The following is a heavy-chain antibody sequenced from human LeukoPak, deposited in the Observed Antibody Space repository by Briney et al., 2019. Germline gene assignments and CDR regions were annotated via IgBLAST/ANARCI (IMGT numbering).Heavy chain of an antibody. J-gene: IGHJ5*02. CDR1: GFTLSSYS. Sequence: PGGSLRLSCAASGFTLSSYSMNWVRQAPGKGLEWVSSISSSSSYIYYADSVKGRFTISRDNAKNSLYLQMNSLRAEDTAVYYCARDGGYYDILTDYYSMGNNWFDPWGQGTLVTVSS. D-gene: IGHD3-9*01. CDR2: ISSSSSYI. V-gene: IGHV3-21*01. CDR3: ARDGGYYDILTDYYSMGNNWFDP.